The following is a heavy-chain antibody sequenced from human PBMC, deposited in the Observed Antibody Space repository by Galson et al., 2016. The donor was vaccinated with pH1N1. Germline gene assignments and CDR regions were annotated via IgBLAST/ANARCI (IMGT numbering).Heavy chain of an antibody. D-gene: IGHD2-15*01. CDR2: ISSSGSYI. CDR1: GFTFTDYY. Sequence: SLRLSCAASGFTFTDYYMSWIRQAPGKGLEWIAYISSSGSYINYADSVKGRFTVSRDHANRSLWLQLNSLTVEDTAVYFCARNGRYGHCGGGNCYPAEDFQYWGQGTLVSVSS. J-gene: IGHJ1*01. V-gene: IGHV3-11*06. CDR3: ARNGRYGHCGGGNCYPAEDFQY.